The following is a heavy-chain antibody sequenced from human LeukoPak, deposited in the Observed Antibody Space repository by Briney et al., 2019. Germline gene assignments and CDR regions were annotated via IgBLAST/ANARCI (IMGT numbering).Heavy chain of an antibody. D-gene: IGHD1-26*01. V-gene: IGHV4-31*03. CDR2: IYYCWST. CDR1: GGSISSGGYY. CDR3: ARGLYREYNWFDP. J-gene: IGHJ5*02. Sequence: LSLTCTVSGGSISSGGYYWGWHRQHPGRGREWIGYIYYCWSTYYNPPLKSRVTISLLPSKHQFSLKLSSVTAADTAVYYCARGLYREYNWFDPWGQGTLVTVPP.